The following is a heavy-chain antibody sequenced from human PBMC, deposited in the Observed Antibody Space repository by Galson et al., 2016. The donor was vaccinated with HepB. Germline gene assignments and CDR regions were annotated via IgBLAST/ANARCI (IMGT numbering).Heavy chain of an antibody. CDR1: GGSISSSDW. Sequence: ETLSLTCAVSGGSISSSDWWTWVRQPPGQGLEWIGQIFHSGRVNYTPSLASRVTISVDTSNNHFSLELNSLTAADTGVYYCARGRYSQYYDYWGQGTLVTVSS. D-gene: IGHD4-11*01. V-gene: IGHV4-4*02. CDR3: ARGRYSQYYDY. CDR2: IFHSGRV. J-gene: IGHJ4*02.